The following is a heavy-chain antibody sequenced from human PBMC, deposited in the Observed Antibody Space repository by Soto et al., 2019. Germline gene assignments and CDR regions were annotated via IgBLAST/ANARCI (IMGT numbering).Heavy chain of an antibody. CDR1: GFTFSSYA. J-gene: IGHJ4*02. D-gene: IGHD4-17*01. CDR3: ARADYGGDYFDY. Sequence: QVQLVESGGGVVQPGRSLRLSCAASGFTFSSYAMHWVRQAPGKGLEWVAVISDDGSNKYYADSVKGRFTIYRDNSKNTLYLQMNSLRAEDTAVYYCARADYGGDYFDYWGQGTLVTVSS. V-gene: IGHV3-30-3*01. CDR2: ISDDGSNK.